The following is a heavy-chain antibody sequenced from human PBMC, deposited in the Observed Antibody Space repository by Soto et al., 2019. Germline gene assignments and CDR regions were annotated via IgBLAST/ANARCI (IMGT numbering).Heavy chain of an antibody. CDR2: ISGSGGST. CDR3: AKGKDWNYYYGMDV. CDR1: GFTFSSYA. V-gene: IGHV3-23*01. J-gene: IGHJ6*02. Sequence: GGSLRLSCAASGFTFSSYAMSWVRQAPGKGLEWVSAISGSGGSTYYADSVKGRFTISRDNSKNTLYLQMNSLRAEDTAVYYCAKGKDWNYYYGMDVWGQGTTVTVSS. D-gene: IGHD1-1*01.